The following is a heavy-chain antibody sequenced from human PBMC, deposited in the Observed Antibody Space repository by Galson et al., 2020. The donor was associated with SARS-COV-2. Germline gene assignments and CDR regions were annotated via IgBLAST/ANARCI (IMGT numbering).Heavy chain of an antibody. D-gene: IGHD6-13*01. CDR2: IDWDDAK. J-gene: IGHJ6*04. Sequence: SGPTLVKPTQTLTLTCTFPGFSPSTSGMCVSWIRQPPGKALEWLARIDWDDAKSYSPSLTTRLTISKDTSKNQVGLTLTNMDPVDTATYSCARIEAAAGLGMDGWGKGTTVTVSS. CDR3: ARIEAAAGLGMDG. CDR1: GFSPSTSGMC. V-gene: IGHV2-70*11.